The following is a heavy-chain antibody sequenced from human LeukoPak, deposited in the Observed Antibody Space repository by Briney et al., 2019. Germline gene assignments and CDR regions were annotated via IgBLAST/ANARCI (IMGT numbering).Heavy chain of an antibody. J-gene: IGHJ4*02. V-gene: IGHV4-31*03. CDR2: IYYSGST. D-gene: IGHD2/OR15-2a*01. CDR3: ARDRISDRPFDY. Sequence: PSETLSLTCTVSGGSISSGGYYWSWLRQHPGKGLEWIGYIYYSGSTYYNPSLKSRVTISVDTSKNQFSLKLSSVTAADTAVYYCARDRISDRPFDYWGQGTLVTVSS. CDR1: GGSISSGGYY.